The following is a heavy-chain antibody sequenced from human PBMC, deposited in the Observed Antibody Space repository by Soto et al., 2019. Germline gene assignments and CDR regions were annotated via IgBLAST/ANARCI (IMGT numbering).Heavy chain of an antibody. CDR2: SIGPSGNT. D-gene: IGHD4-4*01. CDR1: GFTFSNSG. CDR3: AKLLHNSYYNVMEV. V-gene: IGHV3-23*01. Sequence: EVQLLESGGDLVQPGGSLRLVCAASGFTFSNSGMRWVRQAPGQGLEWVSSIGPSGNTYYSDAMKGRFTISRDISKNKPGLQMYSLRAEDTATYYCAKLLHNSYYNVMEVWGQGTRVTLSS. J-gene: IGHJ6*02.